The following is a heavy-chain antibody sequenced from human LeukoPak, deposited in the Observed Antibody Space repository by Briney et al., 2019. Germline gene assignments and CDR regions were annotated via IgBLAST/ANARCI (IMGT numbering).Heavy chain of an antibody. CDR3: ARDREDIVVVPAAVISSRKTKYYYYGMDV. V-gene: IGHV3-21*01. D-gene: IGHD2-2*01. J-gene: IGHJ6*02. CDR1: GFTFSSYS. CDR2: ISSSSSYI. Sequence: GGSLRLSCAASGFTFSSYSMNWVRQAPGKGLEWVSSISSSSSYIYYADSVKGRFTISRDNAKNSLYLQMNSLRAEDTAVYYCARDREDIVVVPAAVISSRKTKYYYYGMDVWGQGTTVTVSS.